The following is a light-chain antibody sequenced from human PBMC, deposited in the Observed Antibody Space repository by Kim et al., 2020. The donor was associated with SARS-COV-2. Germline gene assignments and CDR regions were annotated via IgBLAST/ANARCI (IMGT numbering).Light chain of an antibody. V-gene: IGLV1-40*01. CDR1: SSNIGAGYD. CDR3: QSYDSSVNGWV. CDR2: GND. Sequence: RVTISGTGSSSNIGAGYDVHWYQQLPGTVPKLLIYGNDNRPSGVPDRVSGSKSGTSASLAITGLQAEDEADYYCQSYDSSVNGWVFGGGTQLTVL. J-gene: IGLJ3*02.